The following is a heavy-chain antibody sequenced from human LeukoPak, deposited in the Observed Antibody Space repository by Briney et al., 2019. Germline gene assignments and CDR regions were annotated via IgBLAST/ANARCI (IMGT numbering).Heavy chain of an antibody. D-gene: IGHD2-15*01. CDR3: ARWWYESYMDV. V-gene: IGHV3-48*01. Sequence: GGSLRLSCAASGFTFSSYSMNWVRQAPGKGLEWVSYISSSSSTIYYADSVKGRFTISRDNAKNSLYLQMNSLRAEDTAVYYCARWWYESYMDVWGKGTTVTVSS. J-gene: IGHJ6*03. CDR1: GFTFSSYS. CDR2: ISSSSSTI.